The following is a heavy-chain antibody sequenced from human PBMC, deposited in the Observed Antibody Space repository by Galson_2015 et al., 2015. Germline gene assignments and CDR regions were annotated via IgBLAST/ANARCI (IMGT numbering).Heavy chain of an antibody. Sequence: SLRLSCAASGFTFSDYYMSWIRQAPGKGLEWISYISTSDRTMYYADSVKGRFTISRDNAKNSLHLQMNSLRVEDTAVYYCVRSPMTTTEDFDYWGQGTLVTVSS. CDR1: GFTFSDYY. V-gene: IGHV3-11*01. D-gene: IGHD5-24*01. CDR2: ISTSDRTM. CDR3: VRSPMTTTEDFDY. J-gene: IGHJ4*02.